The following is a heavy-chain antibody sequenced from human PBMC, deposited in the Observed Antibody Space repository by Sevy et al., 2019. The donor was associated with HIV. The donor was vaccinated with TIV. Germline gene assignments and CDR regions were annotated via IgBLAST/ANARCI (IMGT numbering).Heavy chain of an antibody. D-gene: IGHD3-22*01. CDR3: AKEGGGYNYDSSGLFDY. V-gene: IGHV3-23*01. J-gene: IGHJ4*02. CDR2: ISGSGYST. Sequence: GGSLRLSCTASGFTFSTYEMNWVRQAPGKGLGWVSGISGSGYSTYYADSVKGRFTISRDNSKNTLYLQMNSLRAEDTAVYYCAKEGGGYNYDSSGLFDYRGQGTLVTVSS. CDR1: GFTFSTYE.